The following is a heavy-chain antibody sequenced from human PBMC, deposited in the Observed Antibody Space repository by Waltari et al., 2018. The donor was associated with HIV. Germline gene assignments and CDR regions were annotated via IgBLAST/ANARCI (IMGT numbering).Heavy chain of an antibody. CDR3: ARGTPMVGTTPPLDC. CDR1: GGSINNFY. V-gene: IGHV4-59*01. J-gene: IGHJ4*02. Sequence: GGSINNFYWSWIRQPPGRGLEWIGSVYYTGSTKYSPSLKSRVTISVDTSNNQFSLNVSDVTAADTAIYYCARGTPMVGTTPPLDCWGQGTLFTVSS. CDR2: VYYTGST. D-gene: IGHD1-26*01.